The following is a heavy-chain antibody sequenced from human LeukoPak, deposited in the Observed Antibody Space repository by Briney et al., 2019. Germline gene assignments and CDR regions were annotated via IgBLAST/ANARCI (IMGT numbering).Heavy chain of an antibody. V-gene: IGHV3-66*01. J-gene: IGHJ4*02. D-gene: IGHD6-19*01. Sequence: PGGSLRLSCTASGFTVSSDYMSWVRQAPGKGLAWLSVIYSGGSTYYAGSVKGRFTISRDNSKNTVYLQMNSLRVEDTAVYYCTRGGSVPATRSFDYWGQGTLVTVSS. CDR3: TRGGSVPATRSFDY. CDR2: IYSGGST. CDR1: GFTVSSDY.